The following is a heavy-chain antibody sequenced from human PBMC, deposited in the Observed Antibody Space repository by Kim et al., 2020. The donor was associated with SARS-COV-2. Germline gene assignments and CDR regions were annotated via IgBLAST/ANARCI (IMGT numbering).Heavy chain of an antibody. D-gene: IGHD3-10*01. V-gene: IGHV4-34*01. J-gene: IGHJ5*02. CDR3: ARPRRGSGSYRRGNWFDP. Sequence: KSRVTISVDTAKNQFSLKLSSVTAADTAVYYCARPRRGSGSYRRGNWFDPWGQGTLVTVSS.